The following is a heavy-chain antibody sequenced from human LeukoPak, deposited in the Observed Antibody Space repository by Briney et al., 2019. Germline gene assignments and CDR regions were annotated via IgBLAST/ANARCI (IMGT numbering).Heavy chain of an antibody. V-gene: IGHV3-7*01. J-gene: IGHJ4*02. D-gene: IGHD1-26*01. Sequence: GGSLRLSCAASGFTFSSYWMSWVRQAPGKGLEWVANMNQDGSEKYYLDSVKGRFTISRDNAKNALYLQINTLGAEDTAVYYCASLTVGATGHCWGQGILVTVSS. CDR1: GFTFSSYW. CDR3: ASLTVGATGHC. CDR2: MNQDGSEK.